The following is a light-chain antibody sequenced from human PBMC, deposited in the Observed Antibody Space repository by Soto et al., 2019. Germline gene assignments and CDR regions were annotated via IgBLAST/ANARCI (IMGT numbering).Light chain of an antibody. CDR2: GAS. V-gene: IGKV3-15*01. Sequence: EIVMTQSPATLSVSPGEGATLSCRASQTVRINLAWYQQKPGQAPRLLFYGASTRATGIPARFSGSGSGTEFTLTISSLQSEEFAVYYCQQYDNWPLTVGGGTKVEIK. J-gene: IGKJ4*01. CDR3: QQYDNWPLT. CDR1: QTVRIN.